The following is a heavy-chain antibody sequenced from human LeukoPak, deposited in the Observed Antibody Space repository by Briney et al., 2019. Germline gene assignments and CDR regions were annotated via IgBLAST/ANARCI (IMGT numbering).Heavy chain of an antibody. Sequence: GGSLRLSCAASGFTLGSYYMGWVRQAPGKGLEWVATIKQDGNEESRVDSVKGRFTISRDNAKNSLYLQMNSLRAEDTAVYYCASAGLQFYGRFYFDLWGQGTLVTVSS. CDR1: GFTLGSYY. V-gene: IGHV3-7*01. CDR2: IKQDGNEE. CDR3: ASAGLQFYGRFYFDL. J-gene: IGHJ4*02. D-gene: IGHD2/OR15-2a*01.